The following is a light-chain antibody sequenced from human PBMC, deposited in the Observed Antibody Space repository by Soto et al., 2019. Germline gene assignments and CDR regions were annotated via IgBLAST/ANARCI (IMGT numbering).Light chain of an antibody. V-gene: IGLV2-14*01. J-gene: IGLJ2*01. CDR1: SSDVGAYNY. CDR3: SSYTSSTTPV. Sequence: QSALTQPASVAGSPGQSITISCTGTSSDVGAYNYVSWYQQHPGKAPNLMIYEVSNRPSGVSNRFSGSKSGNTASLTISGLQAEDEADYYCSSYTSSTTPVFGGGTKLTVL. CDR2: EVS.